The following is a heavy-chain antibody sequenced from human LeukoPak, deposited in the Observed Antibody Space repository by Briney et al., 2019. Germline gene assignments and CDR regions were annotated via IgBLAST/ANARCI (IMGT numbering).Heavy chain of an antibody. Sequence: PGGSLRLSCAASGFTVSSNYMSWGRPAPGEGLEWVSVIYSGGSTYYADSVKGRFTISRDNSKNTLYLQMNSLRAEDTAVYYCASAAMVRAPFDYWGQGTLVTVSS. CDR2: IYSGGST. CDR3: ASAAMVRAPFDY. CDR1: GFTVSSNY. D-gene: IGHD3-10*01. V-gene: IGHV3-66*01. J-gene: IGHJ4*02.